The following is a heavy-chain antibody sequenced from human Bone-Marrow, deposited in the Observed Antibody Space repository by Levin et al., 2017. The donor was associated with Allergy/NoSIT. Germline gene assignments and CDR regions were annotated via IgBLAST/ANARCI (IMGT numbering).Heavy chain of an antibody. CDR2: ISTSGSTI. CDR3: ARGRVVGGTFFDY. V-gene: IGHV3-48*02. CDR1: GFTFSSSS. J-gene: IGHJ4*02. Sequence: AGGSLRLSCAASGFTFSSSSMNWVRQAPGKGLEWLSYISTSGSTIYYADSMKGRFTISRDNAKDSLYLQMNSLRDEDTAVYYCARGRVVGGTFFDYWGQGTLVTVSS. D-gene: IGHD1-26*01.